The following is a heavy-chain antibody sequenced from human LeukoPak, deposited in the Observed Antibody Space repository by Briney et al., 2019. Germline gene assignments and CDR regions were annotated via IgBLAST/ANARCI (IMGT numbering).Heavy chain of an antibody. CDR1: GYTFTSYD. CDR3: ARGRGFLEWFVDY. J-gene: IGHJ4*02. CDR2: MNPNSGNT. D-gene: IGHD3-3*01. Sequence: ASVKVSCKASGYTFTSYDINWVRQATGQGLEWMGWMNPNSGNTGYAQKFQGRVTIARNTSISTAYMELSSLRSEDTAVYYCARGRGFLEWFVDYWGQGTLVTVSS. V-gene: IGHV1-8*03.